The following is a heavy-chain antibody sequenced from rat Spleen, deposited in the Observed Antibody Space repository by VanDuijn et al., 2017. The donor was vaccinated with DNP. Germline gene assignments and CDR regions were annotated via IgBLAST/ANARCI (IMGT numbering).Heavy chain of an antibody. Sequence: EVKLVESGGGLVQPGRSLKLSCAASGFNFNDYWMGWVRQSPKKGLEWVASITPNGGSTYYRDSVKGRFTISRDNAKNTQYLRMDSLRSEDTATYYCATRGTTDYYYSATYWYFDFWGPGTMVTVSS. J-gene: IGHJ1*01. CDR1: GFNFNDYW. CDR3: ATRGTTDYYYSATYWYFDF. D-gene: IGHD1-6*01. CDR2: ITPNGGST. V-gene: IGHV5S13*01.